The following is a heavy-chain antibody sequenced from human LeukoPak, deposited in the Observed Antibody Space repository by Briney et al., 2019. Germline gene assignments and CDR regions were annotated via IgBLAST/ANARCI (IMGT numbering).Heavy chain of an antibody. V-gene: IGHV4-38-2*01. CDR1: GYSISSGYY. CDR3: ARHFKSGYDFEDY. Sequence: KPSETLSLTCSVSGYSISSGYYWGWIRQPLGKGLEWIGSIFHSGNAYYNPSLKSRVTISVDTSKNQFSLNLSSVTAADTAVYYCARHFKSGYDFEDYWGQGTLVTVSS. J-gene: IGHJ4*02. D-gene: IGHD5-12*01. CDR2: IFHSGNA.